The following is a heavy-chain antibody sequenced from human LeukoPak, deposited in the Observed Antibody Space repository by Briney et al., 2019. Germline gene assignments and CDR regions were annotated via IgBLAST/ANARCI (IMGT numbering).Heavy chain of an antibody. J-gene: IGHJ4*02. D-gene: IGHD3-9*01. CDR2: INPSDGST. CDR1: GYTFTSYY. CDR3: ARVRSPVYDILTGKYYFDY. Sequence: ASVKVSCKASGYTFTSYYMHWVRQAPGQGLEWMGIINPSDGSTSYAQKFQARVTMTRDMSTSTVYMELSSLRSEDTAVYYCARVRSPVYDILTGKYYFDYWGQGTLVTVSS. V-gene: IGHV1-46*01.